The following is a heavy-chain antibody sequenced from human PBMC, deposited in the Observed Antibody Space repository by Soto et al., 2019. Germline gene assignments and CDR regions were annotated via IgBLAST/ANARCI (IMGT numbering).Heavy chain of an antibody. D-gene: IGHD4-17*01. CDR1: GGSFSGYY. J-gene: IGHJ4*02. Sequence: SETLSLTCAVYGGSFSGYYWSWIRQPPGKGLEWIGEINHSGSTSYNPSLKSRVTISVDTSKNQFSLKLSSVTAADTAVYYCARVDRLRWRPFDYWGQGTLVTVSS. CDR2: INHSGST. CDR3: ARVDRLRWRPFDY. V-gene: IGHV4-34*01.